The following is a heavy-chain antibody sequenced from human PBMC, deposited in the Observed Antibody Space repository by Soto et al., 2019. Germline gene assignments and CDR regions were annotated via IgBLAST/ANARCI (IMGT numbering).Heavy chain of an antibody. J-gene: IGHJ3*02. CDR3: ARDVSPGSSSLYLDAFDI. D-gene: IGHD6-13*01. CDR1: GFTLSMYW. Sequence: EVQLEESGGGLVQPGGSLRLSCAASGFTLSMYWMTWVRQAPGRGLEWVANIKQDGSKKSYLDSVRDRFTISRDNVRNSLYLQMDSLRAEDTALYYCARDVSPGSSSLYLDAFDIWGQGTMVIVSS. CDR2: IKQDGSKK. V-gene: IGHV3-7*05.